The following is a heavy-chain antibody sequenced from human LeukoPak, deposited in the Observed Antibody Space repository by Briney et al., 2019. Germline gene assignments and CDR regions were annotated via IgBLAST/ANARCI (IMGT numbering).Heavy chain of an antibody. V-gene: IGHV3-74*01. D-gene: IGHD3-10*01. J-gene: IGHJ4*02. CDR3: ARGHVPGSTRHWDF. CDR1: GFTFSSHW. CDR2: IRGDENEI. Sequence: GGSLRLSREASGFTFSSHWMHWVRQVPGKGLGWVARIRGDENEIDYADSVKGRFTISRYNAKNTLYLQMNSLRVEDTAVYFCARGHVPGSTRHWDFWGQGTLVTVSS.